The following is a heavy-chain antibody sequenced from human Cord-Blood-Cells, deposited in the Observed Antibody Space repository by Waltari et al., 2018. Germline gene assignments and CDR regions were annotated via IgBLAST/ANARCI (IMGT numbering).Heavy chain of an antibody. CDR1: GYSISSGYY. CDR3: ARGLNWFDP. J-gene: IGHJ5*02. CDR2: IYHSGST. V-gene: IGHV4-38-2*01. Sequence: QVQLQESGPGLVKPSEPLSPTCAVSGYSISSGYYWGWIRQPPGKGLEWIGSIYHSGSTYYNPSLKSRVTISVDTSKNQFSLKLSSVTAADTAVYYCARGLNWFDPWGQGTLVTVSS.